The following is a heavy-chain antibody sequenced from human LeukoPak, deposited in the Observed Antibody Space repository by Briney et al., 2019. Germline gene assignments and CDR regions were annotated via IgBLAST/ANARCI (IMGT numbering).Heavy chain of an antibody. J-gene: IGHJ3*02. CDR1: GVSISSYY. CDR3: ARDGGYPLGAFDI. CDR2: IYYSGGA. V-gene: IGHV4-59*01. D-gene: IGHD6-13*01. Sequence: SETLSLTCTVSGVSISSYYWSWTRQPPGKGLEWIGHIYYSGGANYNPSLKSRVTISLDTSRSQFSLKLSSVTAADTAVYYCARDGGYPLGAFDIWGLGTLVTVSS.